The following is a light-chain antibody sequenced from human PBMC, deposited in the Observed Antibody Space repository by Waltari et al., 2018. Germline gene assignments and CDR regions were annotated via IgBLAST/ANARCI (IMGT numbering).Light chain of an antibody. CDR3: ATWDNSLTDVV. Sequence: QSVLTQPPSVSAAPGQKVTISCSGSSSNIGHYYVSWYHQLPGAAPKLLIYDNNKRPSGIPYRFSASKSGTSATLGITGLQIGDEADYYCATWDNSLTDVVFGGGTKLTVL. V-gene: IGLV1-51*01. CDR1: SSNIGHYY. J-gene: IGLJ2*01. CDR2: DNN.